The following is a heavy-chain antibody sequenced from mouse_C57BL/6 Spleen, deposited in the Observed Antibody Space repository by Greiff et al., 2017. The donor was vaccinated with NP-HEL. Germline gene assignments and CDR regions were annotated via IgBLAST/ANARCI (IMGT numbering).Heavy chain of an antibody. D-gene: IGHD2-10*01. CDR1: GYTFTSYW. CDR2: IHPNSGST. Sequence: QVQLQQPGAELVKPGASVKLSCKASGYTFTSYWMHWVKQRPGQGLEWIGMIHPNSGSTNYNEKFKSKATLTVDKSSSTAYMQLSSLTSEDSAGYYCAREGAYYGNWYFDVWGTGTTVTVSS. CDR3: AREGAYYGNWYFDV. J-gene: IGHJ1*03. V-gene: IGHV1-64*01.